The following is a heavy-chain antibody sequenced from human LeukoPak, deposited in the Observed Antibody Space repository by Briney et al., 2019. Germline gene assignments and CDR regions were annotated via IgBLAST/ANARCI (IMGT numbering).Heavy chain of an antibody. CDR3: ARARLPYSSSSPIDAFDI. CDR2: IIPIFGTA. D-gene: IGHD6-6*01. Sequence: VASVKVSCKASGGTFSSYAISWVRQAPGQGLEWMGGIIPIFGTANYAQKFQGRVTITADESTSTAYMELSSLRSEDTAVYYCARARLPYSSSSPIDAFDIWGQGTMVTVSS. J-gene: IGHJ3*02. V-gene: IGHV1-69*13. CDR1: GGTFSSYA.